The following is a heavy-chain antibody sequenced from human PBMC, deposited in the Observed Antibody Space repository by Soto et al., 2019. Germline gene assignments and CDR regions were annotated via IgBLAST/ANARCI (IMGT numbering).Heavy chain of an antibody. D-gene: IGHD3-10*01. Sequence: EVHLVESGGDLVKPGGSLRLSCIASGFDFTNAWMNWVRQAPGKGLEWVGRIKGKRDGGTRDFAAPVKGRFIISRDDSESACHLQMDNLQTEDTAVYYCAAGSGKSDFDYWGQGTLVTVSS. CDR1: GFDFTNAW. CDR2: IKGKRDGGTR. CDR3: AAGSGKSDFDY. V-gene: IGHV3-15*05. J-gene: IGHJ4*02.